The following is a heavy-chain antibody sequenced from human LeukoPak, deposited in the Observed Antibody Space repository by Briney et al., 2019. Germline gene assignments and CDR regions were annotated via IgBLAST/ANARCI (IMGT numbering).Heavy chain of an antibody. Sequence: ASVKVSCKASGYTFTSYDINWVRQATGQGLEWMGWMNPNSGNTGYAQKFQGRVTITRNTSISTAYMELSSLRSEDTAVYYCAREAGIAAAGSAFDIWGQGTMVTVSS. CDR3: AREAGIAAAGSAFDI. CDR1: GYTFTSYD. V-gene: IGHV1-8*03. D-gene: IGHD6-13*01. CDR2: MNPNSGNT. J-gene: IGHJ3*02.